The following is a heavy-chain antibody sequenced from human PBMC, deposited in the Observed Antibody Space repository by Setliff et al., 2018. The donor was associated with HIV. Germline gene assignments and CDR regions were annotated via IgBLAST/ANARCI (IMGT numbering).Heavy chain of an antibody. V-gene: IGHV4-39*07. CDR1: GGSISSSSHH. Sequence: SETLSLTCTVSGGSISSSSHHWSWIRQTPGKGLEWIGSIYYNGFANYNPSLKSRLTISVDTSKNQVSLRLSSVTPADTAVYYCARHSCGTTACYGPDMWGPGTMVTVSS. J-gene: IGHJ3*02. CDR2: IYYNGFA. CDR3: ARHSCGTTACYGPDM. D-gene: IGHD2-15*01.